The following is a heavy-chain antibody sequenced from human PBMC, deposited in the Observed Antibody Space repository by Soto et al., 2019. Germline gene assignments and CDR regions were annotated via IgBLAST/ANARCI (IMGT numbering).Heavy chain of an antibody. CDR1: GYTFTSYG. V-gene: IGHV1-18*01. CDR2: ISAYNGNT. J-gene: IGHJ5*02. CDR3: ARDGKFGP. Sequence: QVQLVQSGAEVKKPGASVKVSCKASGYTFTSYGISWVRQAPGQGLEWKGWISAYNGNTNYAQKLPDRVTLNTNTATSTAYMDLRSLISDDTAVSDCARDGKFGPWGEGALVTVSS.